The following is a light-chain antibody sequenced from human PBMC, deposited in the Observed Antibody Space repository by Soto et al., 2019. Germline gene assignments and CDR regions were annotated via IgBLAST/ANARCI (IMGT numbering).Light chain of an antibody. Sequence: QAVVTQPPSASGTPGQRITISCSGRTSNIGSIIVAWYQHLPGTAPKLLIYDNNQRPSGVPDRFFGSKSGTSASLAISGLQPDDESHYYCAAWDDSLNGLVFGGGTQLTVL. CDR1: TSNIGSII. J-gene: IGLJ3*02. CDR2: DNN. CDR3: AAWDDSLNGLV. V-gene: IGLV1-44*01.